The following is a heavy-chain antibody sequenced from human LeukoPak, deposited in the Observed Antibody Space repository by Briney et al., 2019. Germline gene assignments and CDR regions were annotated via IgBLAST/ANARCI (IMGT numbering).Heavy chain of an antibody. CDR2: INPSGGST. V-gene: IGHV1-46*01. CDR1: GYTFTSYY. CDR3: ARMIVGATRYYGMDV. D-gene: IGHD1-26*01. Sequence: GASVKVSCKASGYTFTSYYMHWVRQAPGQGLEWMGIINPSGGSTSYAQKFQGRVTMTRDTSISTAYMELGRLRSDDTAVYYCARMIVGATRYYGMDVWGQGTMVTVSS. J-gene: IGHJ6*02.